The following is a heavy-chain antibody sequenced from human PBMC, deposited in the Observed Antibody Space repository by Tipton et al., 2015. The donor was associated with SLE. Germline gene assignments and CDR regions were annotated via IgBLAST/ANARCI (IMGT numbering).Heavy chain of an antibody. CDR3: ARHRGGSTSSGVDY. D-gene: IGHD6-6*01. J-gene: IGHJ4*02. CDR1: GYSFSNSW. V-gene: IGHV5-51*01. Sequence: QLVQSGAEVKKPGESLKLSCQGSGYSFSNSWIGWVRQMPGKGLEWMGIVYPDDSDTMYSPSFQGHVTVSADKSISTAYLQWSSLKASDTAMYYCARHRGGSTSSGVDYWGQGTLVTVSS. CDR2: VYPDDSDT.